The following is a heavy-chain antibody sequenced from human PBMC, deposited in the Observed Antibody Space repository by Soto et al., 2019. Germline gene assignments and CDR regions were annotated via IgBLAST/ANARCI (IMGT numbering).Heavy chain of an antibody. CDR3: ARGRGLYNSGRSQLDS. D-gene: IGHD1-1*01. CDR2: FIPRFGTT. V-gene: IGHV1-69*06. J-gene: IGHJ4*02. CDR1: GDSFSKYT. Sequence: QVQLVQSGAEVKKPGSSVRVSCKPSGDSFSKYTVNWVRQAPRQGLEWMGGFIPRFGTTNFAPTLQGRVTITAHKSMNPVYMEWRRLRYEDTAFYYCARGRGLYNSGRSQLDSWCQGTQVTGSS.